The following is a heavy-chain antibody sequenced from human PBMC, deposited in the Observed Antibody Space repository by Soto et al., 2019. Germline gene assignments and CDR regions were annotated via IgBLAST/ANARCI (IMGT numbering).Heavy chain of an antibody. CDR2: ISSSGSTI. Sequence: GGSLRLSCAASGFTFSSYEMNWVRQAPGKGLEWVSYISSSGSTIYYADSVKGRFTISRDNAKNSLYLQMNSLRAEDTAVYYCVRYYDSSGYYYYFDYWGQGTLVTVSS. CDR3: VRYYDSSGYYYYFDY. J-gene: IGHJ4*02. D-gene: IGHD3-22*01. V-gene: IGHV3-48*03. CDR1: GFTFSSYE.